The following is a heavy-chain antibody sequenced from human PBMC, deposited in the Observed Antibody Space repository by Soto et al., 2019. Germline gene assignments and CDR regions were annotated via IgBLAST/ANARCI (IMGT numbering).Heavy chain of an antibody. V-gene: IGHV1-18*01. J-gene: IGHJ3*02. Sequence: WASVKVSCKASGYTFTSYGISWVRQAPGQGLEWMGWISTYNGNTNYAQKLQGRVTMTTDTSTSTAYMELRSLRSDDTAVYYCALIMTTRAFDIWGQGTMVTVSS. D-gene: IGHD3-16*01. CDR3: ALIMTTRAFDI. CDR1: GYTFTSYG. CDR2: ISTYNGNT.